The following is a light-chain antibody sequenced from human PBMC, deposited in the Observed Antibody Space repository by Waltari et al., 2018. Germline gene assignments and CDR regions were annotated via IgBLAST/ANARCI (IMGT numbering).Light chain of an antibody. J-gene: IGLJ2*01. Sequence: WYRQYPGKAPKLIIYEGSKRPPGVPDRFSGSKSGNTASLSVSGLLIEDEGDYYCSASAVGNMVLFGGGTRLTVL. V-gene: IGLV2-8*01. CDR2: EGS. CDR3: SASAVGNMVL.